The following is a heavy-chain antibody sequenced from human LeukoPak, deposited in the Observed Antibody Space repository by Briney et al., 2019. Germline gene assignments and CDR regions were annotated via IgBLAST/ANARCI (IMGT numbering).Heavy chain of an antibody. J-gene: IGHJ6*03. D-gene: IGHD3-3*01. CDR2: ISAYNGNT. V-gene: IGHV1-18*01. Sequence: ASVKVSCKASGYTFTSYDISWVRQAPGQGLEWMGWISAYNGNTNYAQKLQGRVTMTTDTSTSTAYMELRSLRSDDTAVYYCARWKYYDFWSGSSFYYYMDVWGKGTTVTVSS. CDR3: ARWKYYDFWSGSSFYYYMDV. CDR1: GYTFTSYD.